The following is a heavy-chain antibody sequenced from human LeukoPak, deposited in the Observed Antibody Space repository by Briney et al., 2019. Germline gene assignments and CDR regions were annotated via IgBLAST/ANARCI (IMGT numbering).Heavy chain of an antibody. Sequence: PGGSLRLSCAASGFTFSSYAMHWVRQAPGKGLEWVAVISYDGSNKYYADSVKGRFTIPRDNSKNTLYLQMNSLRAEDTAVYYCARENTVVDQNYYYYCMDVWGKGTTVTVSS. D-gene: IGHD2-15*01. CDR1: GFTFSSYA. J-gene: IGHJ6*03. CDR3: ARENTVVDQNYYYYCMDV. CDR2: ISYDGSNK. V-gene: IGHV3-30*04.